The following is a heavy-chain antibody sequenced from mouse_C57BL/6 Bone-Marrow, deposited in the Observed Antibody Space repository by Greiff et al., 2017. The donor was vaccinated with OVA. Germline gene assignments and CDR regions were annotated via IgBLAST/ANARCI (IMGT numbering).Heavy chain of an antibody. CDR1: GYTFTSYG. V-gene: IGHV1-81*01. CDR2: IYPRSGNT. J-gene: IGHJ3*01. D-gene: IGHD3-2*02. CDR3: AREGGLRLVFAY. Sequence: QVQLQQSGAELARPGASVKLSCKASGYTFTSYGISWVKQRTGQGLEWIGEIYPRSGNTYYNEKFKGKATLTADKSSSTAYMELRSLTSEDSAVYYCAREGGLRLVFAYWGQGTLVTVSA.